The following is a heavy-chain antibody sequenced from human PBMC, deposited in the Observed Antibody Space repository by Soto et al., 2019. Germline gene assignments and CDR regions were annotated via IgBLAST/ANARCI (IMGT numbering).Heavy chain of an antibody. D-gene: IGHD2-2*02. CDR2: IYYTGST. CDR3: AQYPLHDC. J-gene: IGHJ4*02. CDR1: GGSISGYY. Sequence: SETLSLTCTVSGGSISGYYWSWIRQPPGKRLEWIGYIYYTGSTNYNPSLRSRVTISIDTSKNQFSLQLSSVTAADTAVYFCAQYPLHDCWGQGTLVLVSS. V-gene: IGHV4-59*08.